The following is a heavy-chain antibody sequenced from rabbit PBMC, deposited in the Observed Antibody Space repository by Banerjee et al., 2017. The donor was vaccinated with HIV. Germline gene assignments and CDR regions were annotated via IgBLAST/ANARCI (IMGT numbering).Heavy chain of an antibody. J-gene: IGHJ6*01. V-gene: IGHV1S45*01. CDR3: ARDLAGVIGWNFGL. D-gene: IGHD4-1*01. CDR2: IDAGSKGST. CDR1: GFSFSSSYW. Sequence: EESGGDLVKPEGSLTLTCTASGFSFSSSYWICWVRQAPGKGLEWIACIDAGSKGSTYYASWAKGRFTISRTSSTTVALQMTSLTAADTATYFCARDLAGVIGWNFGLWGPGTLVTVS.